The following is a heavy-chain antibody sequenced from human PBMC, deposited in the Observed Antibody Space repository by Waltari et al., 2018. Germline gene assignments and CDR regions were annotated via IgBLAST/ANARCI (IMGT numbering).Heavy chain of an antibody. J-gene: IGHJ5*02. CDR1: GYSISSRYY. CDR3: ARDPGQGVPIGNWFDP. Sequence: QVQLQESGPGLVKPSETLSLTCAVSGYSISSRYYWGWIRQPPGEGLEWIGSIYHSGSTYYNPSLKSRVTISVDTSKNQFSLKLSSVTAADTAVYYCARDPGQGVPIGNWFDPWGQGTLVTVSS. D-gene: IGHD2-2*01. CDR2: IYHSGST. V-gene: IGHV4-38-2*02.